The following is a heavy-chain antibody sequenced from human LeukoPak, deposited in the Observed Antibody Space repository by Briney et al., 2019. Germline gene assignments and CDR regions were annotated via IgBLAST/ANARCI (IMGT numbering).Heavy chain of an antibody. CDR3: ARVAGYGGYDY. CDR1: GGSFSGYY. D-gene: IGHD5-12*01. Sequence: SETLSLTCAVYGGSFSGYYWSWIRQPPGKGLEWIGEINHSGSTNYNPSLKSRVTISVDTSKNQFSLKLSSVTAADTAVYYCARVAGYGGYDYWGQGTLVTVSS. V-gene: IGHV4-34*01. J-gene: IGHJ4*02. CDR2: INHSGST.